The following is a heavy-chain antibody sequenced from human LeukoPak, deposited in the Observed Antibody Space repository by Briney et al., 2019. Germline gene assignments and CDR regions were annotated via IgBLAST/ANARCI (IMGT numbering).Heavy chain of an antibody. Sequence: GGSLRLSFAASGFTFSSHSMNWVRQAPGKGLEWVSPISSSSSYIYYADSVKGRFTISRDNAKNSLYLQMNSLRAEDTAVYYCARVQDEVGAAPDYWGQGTLVTVSS. CDR3: ARVQDEVGAAPDY. D-gene: IGHD1-26*01. CDR2: ISSSSSYI. J-gene: IGHJ4*02. CDR1: GFTFSSHS. V-gene: IGHV3-21*01.